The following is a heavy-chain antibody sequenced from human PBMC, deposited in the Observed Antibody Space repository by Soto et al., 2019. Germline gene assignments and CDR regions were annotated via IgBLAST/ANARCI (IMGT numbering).Heavy chain of an antibody. CDR1: GIIVKSNY. Sequence: EVQLVESGGGLVQPGGSLRLSCAASGIIVKSNYMNWVRQAPGKGLEWVSIIYSGGSTYYADSVKGRFTISRHDSKDTLYLQMSSLRSEXTATYDCARGVFGQPDSWGQGTVVIVSS. D-gene: IGHD2-21*01. V-gene: IGHV3-53*04. CDR3: ARGVFGQPDS. J-gene: IGHJ5*01. CDR2: IYSGGST.